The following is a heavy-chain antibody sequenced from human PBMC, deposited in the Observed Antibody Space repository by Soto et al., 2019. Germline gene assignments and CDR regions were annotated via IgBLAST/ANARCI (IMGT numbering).Heavy chain of an antibody. CDR1: GGSFSAYY. V-gene: IGHV4-34*01. CDR3: ARVRWDQPWFFDY. Sequence: QVQLQQWGAGVLKPSETLSLTCAVYGGSFSAYYWSWIRQPPGKGLEWIGEINHSGSTNYNPSLKSRVTISVDTSKNQFSLKLTSVTAADTAVYYCARVRWDQPWFFDYWGQGTLVTVSS. D-gene: IGHD1-26*01. CDR2: INHSGST. J-gene: IGHJ4*02.